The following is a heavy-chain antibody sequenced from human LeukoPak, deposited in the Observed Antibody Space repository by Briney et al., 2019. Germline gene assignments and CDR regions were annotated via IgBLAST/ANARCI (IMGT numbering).Heavy chain of an antibody. V-gene: IGHV3-11*01. Sequence: GGSLRLSCAASGFTFSDYYMSWIRQAPGKGLEWVSYISSSGSTIYYADSVKGRFTISRDNAKNSLYLQMNSLRAEDTAVYYCARFILGVTTNWFDPWGQGTLVTVSS. CDR2: ISSSGSTI. J-gene: IGHJ5*02. CDR1: GFTFSDYY. CDR3: ARFILGVTTNWFDP. D-gene: IGHD4-17*01.